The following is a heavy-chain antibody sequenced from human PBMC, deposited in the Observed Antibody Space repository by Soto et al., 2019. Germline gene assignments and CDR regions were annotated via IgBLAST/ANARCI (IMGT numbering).Heavy chain of an antibody. CDR1: GFTFSSYG. CDR3: ARDPGSCVFDI. V-gene: IGHV3-33*01. D-gene: IGHD2-21*01. J-gene: IGHJ3*02. Sequence: SLRLSCAASGFTFSSYGMHWVRQAPGKGLEWVAVIWYDGSNKYYADSVKGRFTISRDNSKNTLYLQTNSLRAEDTAVYYCARDPGSCVFDIWGQGTMVTVS. CDR2: IWYDGSNK.